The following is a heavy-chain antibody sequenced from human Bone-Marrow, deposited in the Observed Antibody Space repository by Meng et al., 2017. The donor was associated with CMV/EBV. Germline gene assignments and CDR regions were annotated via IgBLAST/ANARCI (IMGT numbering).Heavy chain of an antibody. Sequence: SVKVSCKASGGTFSTYAISWVRQAPGQGLEWMGGIIPIFGTANYAQKFQGRVTITTDESTSTAYMELSSLRSEDTAVYYCARGDSDCSGSSCYNYWGQGTLVTVSS. CDR2: IIPIFGTA. V-gene: IGHV1-69*05. CDR3: ARGDSDCSGSSCYNY. CDR1: GGTFSTYA. J-gene: IGHJ4*02. D-gene: IGHD2-2*02.